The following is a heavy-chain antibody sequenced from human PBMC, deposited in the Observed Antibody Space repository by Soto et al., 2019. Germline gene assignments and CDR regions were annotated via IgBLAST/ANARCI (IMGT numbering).Heavy chain of an antibody. Sequence: GGSLRLSCAASGFTFSSYAMSWVRQAPGKGLEWVSAISGSGGSTYYADSVKGRFTISRDNSKNTLYLQMNSLRAEDTAVYYCAKEGLRFLEWTYYYYYYMDVWGKGTTVTVSS. V-gene: IGHV3-23*01. D-gene: IGHD3-3*01. CDR2: ISGSGGST. CDR1: GFTFSSYA. J-gene: IGHJ6*03. CDR3: AKEGLRFLEWTYYYYYYMDV.